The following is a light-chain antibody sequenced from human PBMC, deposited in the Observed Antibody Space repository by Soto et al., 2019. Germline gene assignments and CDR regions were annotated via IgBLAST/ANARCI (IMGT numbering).Light chain of an antibody. J-gene: IGKJ1*01. CDR1: QSISSW. CDR2: KAS. Sequence: DIQMTQSPSTLSASVGDRVTITCRASQSISSWLAWYQQKPGKAPKLLIYKASSLESGVPSRFSGSGSGTEFTLTISSLQPDDFATYYCQQLNSYQWTFGQGTKVDIK. CDR3: QQLNSYQWT. V-gene: IGKV1-5*03.